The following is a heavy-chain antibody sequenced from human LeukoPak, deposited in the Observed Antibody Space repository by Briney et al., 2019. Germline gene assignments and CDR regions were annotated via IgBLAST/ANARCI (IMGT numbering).Heavy chain of an antibody. Sequence: GASVKVSCKASGGTFSSYAISWVRQAPGQGLEWMGGIIPIFGTANYAQKFQGRVTITADKSTSTAYMELSSLRSEDTAVYYCARVGTYYYDSSGYTLGHWGQGTLVTVSS. CDR2: IIPIFGTA. D-gene: IGHD3-22*01. CDR3: ARVGTYYYDSSGYTLGH. CDR1: GGTFSSYA. V-gene: IGHV1-69*06. J-gene: IGHJ4*02.